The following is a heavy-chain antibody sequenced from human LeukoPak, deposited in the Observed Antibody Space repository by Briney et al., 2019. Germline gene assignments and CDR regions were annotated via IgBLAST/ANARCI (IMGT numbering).Heavy chain of an antibody. V-gene: IGHV4-59*01. CDR3: TRDASLWNGYYDI. CDR1: GGSISSYY. J-gene: IGHJ3*02. CDR2: IYDSGSA. D-gene: IGHD3-3*01. Sequence: SETLSLTCTVSGGSISSYYWSWIRQPPGKGLEWIGYIYDSGSAKYNPSLKSRVTISADASKNQFSLKLNSVTAADTAVYFCTRDASLWNGYYDIWGQGTMVTVSS.